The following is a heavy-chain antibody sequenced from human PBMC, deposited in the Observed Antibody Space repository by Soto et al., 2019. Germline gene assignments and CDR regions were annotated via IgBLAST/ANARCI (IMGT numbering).Heavy chain of an antibody. CDR3: ARDPEYYGVPLGY. J-gene: IGHJ4*02. CDR2: ISSSSSTI. V-gene: IGHV3-48*01. CDR1: GFTFSSYS. Sequence: GGSLRLSCAASGFTFSSYSMNWVRQAPGKGLEWVSYISSSSSTIYYADSVKGRFTISRDNAKNSLYLQMNSLRAEDTAVYYCARDPEYYGVPLGYWGQGTLVTVSS. D-gene: IGHD4-17*01.